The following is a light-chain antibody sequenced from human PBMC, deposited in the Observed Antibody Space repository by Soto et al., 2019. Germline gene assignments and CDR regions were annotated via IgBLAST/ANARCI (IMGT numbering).Light chain of an antibody. V-gene: IGKV3-20*01. Sequence: EIVLTQSPGTLSLSPGERATLSCRASQSVSSAYLAWYQHKPGQPPTLLIYAASSRVTGIPDRFSGSGSGTDFPLTISRLEHEDFAVYYCQQYGSSSTWTFGQGTKVEIK. J-gene: IGKJ1*01. CDR3: QQYGSSSTWT. CDR2: AAS. CDR1: QSVSSAY.